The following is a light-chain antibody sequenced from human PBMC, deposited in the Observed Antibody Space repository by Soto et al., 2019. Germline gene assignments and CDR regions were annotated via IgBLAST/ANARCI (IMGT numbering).Light chain of an antibody. J-gene: IGLJ3*02. CDR2: EVS. V-gene: IGLV2-14*01. CDR1: SSDVGGYKY. CDR3: AAWDDSLSGLGV. Sequence: QSALTQPASVSGSPEQSITISCTGTSSDVGGYKYVSWYQQLPGRAPKLIISEVSNRPSGVSDRFTGSKSGNTASLTISGLQTEDEGDYYCAAWDDSLSGLGVFGGGTKLTVL.